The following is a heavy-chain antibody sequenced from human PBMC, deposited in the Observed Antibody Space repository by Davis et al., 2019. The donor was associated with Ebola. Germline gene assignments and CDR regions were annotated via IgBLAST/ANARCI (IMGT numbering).Heavy chain of an antibody. Sequence: GESLKISCKGSGNSFTSFWIGWLRQMPGKGLEWMGVIYTRDSDTRYSPSFQGQVTISADKSISTAYLQWSSLKASDTAMYYCARGTDGYNPGGYFDPWGQGTLVTVSS. D-gene: IGHD5-24*01. J-gene: IGHJ4*02. V-gene: IGHV5-51*01. CDR2: IYTRDSDT. CDR3: ARGTDGYNPGGYFDP. CDR1: GNSFTSFW.